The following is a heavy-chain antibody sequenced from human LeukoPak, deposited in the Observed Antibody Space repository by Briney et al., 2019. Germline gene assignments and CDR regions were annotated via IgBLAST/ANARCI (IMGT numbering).Heavy chain of an antibody. CDR1: GGSISSSSYY. V-gene: IGHV4-39*01. CDR3: ARHPYSNYRRSAYYYYGMDV. D-gene: IGHD4-11*01. J-gene: IGHJ6*02. CDR2: IYYSGST. Sequence: SETLSLTCTVSGGSISSSSYYWGWIRQPPGKGPEWIGSIYYSGSTYYNPSLKSRVTISVDTSKNQFSLKLSSVTAADTAVYYCARHPYSNYRRSAYYYYGMDVWGQGTTVTVSS.